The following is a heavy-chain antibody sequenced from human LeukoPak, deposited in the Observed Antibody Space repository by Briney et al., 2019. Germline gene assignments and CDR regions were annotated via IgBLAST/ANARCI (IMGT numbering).Heavy chain of an antibody. Sequence: GSLRLSCAASGFTFSDHYMDWVRQAPGKGLEWIGYIYYSGSTNYNPSLKSRVTISVDTSKNQFSLKLSSVTAADTAVYYCARDKGRLLWFGELGFDPWGQGTLVTVSS. CDR1: GFTFSDHY. J-gene: IGHJ5*02. D-gene: IGHD3-10*01. V-gene: IGHV4-59*11. CDR3: ARDKGRLLWFGELGFDP. CDR2: IYYSGST.